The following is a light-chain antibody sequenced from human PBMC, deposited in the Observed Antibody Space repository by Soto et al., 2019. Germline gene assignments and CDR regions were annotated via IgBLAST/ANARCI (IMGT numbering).Light chain of an antibody. CDR3: QQRSATWT. Sequence: EIALTQSPATLSLSPGERATLSCRTSQSVSSYLDWYQQKPGQAPRLLIYGASNRATGIPARFSGSGSETDFTLTISSLEPEDFAVYYCQQRSATWTFGQGTKVEIK. V-gene: IGKV3-11*01. CDR1: QSVSSY. CDR2: GAS. J-gene: IGKJ1*01.